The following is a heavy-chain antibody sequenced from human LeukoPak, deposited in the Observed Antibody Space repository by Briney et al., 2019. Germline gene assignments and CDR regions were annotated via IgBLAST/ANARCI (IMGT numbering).Heavy chain of an antibody. V-gene: IGHV3-30-3*01. J-gene: IGHJ4*02. Sequence: GRSLRLSCAASGFTLSSYAMHWVRQAPGKGLEWVTFMSYDGSNKYYADSVKGRFTISRDNSKNTLYLQMNSLRAEDTAVYYCARAASSGYSLGYFDYWGQGTLVTVSS. CDR2: MSYDGSNK. CDR3: ARAASSGYSLGYFDY. CDR1: GFTLSSYA. D-gene: IGHD3-22*01.